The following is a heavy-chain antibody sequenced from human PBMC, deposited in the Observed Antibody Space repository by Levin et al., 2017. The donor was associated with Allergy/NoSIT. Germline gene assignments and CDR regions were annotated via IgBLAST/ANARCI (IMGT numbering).Heavy chain of an antibody. CDR2: INDDGSGI. D-gene: IGHD1-20*01. CDR3: TREQITESYRTSGY. V-gene: IGHV3-74*03. CDR1: GFTFSSYW. J-gene: IGHJ4*02. Sequence: GESLKISCVGSGFTFSSYWMHWVRQVPGKGLVWLARINDDGSGIVYADSVKGRFTISRDNAKNTLYLQMNSLRVEDTAGYYCTREQITESYRTSGYWGQGTLVTVSS.